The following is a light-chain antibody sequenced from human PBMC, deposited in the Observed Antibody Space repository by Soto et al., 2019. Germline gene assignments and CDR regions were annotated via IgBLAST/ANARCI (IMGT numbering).Light chain of an antibody. Sequence: DIVMTQSPDSLAVSLGERATINRKSSQSVLYSSNNKNYLNWYQQKPGKAPTLLIYAASTLQSGVPSRISGSGSGTDFTLTISSLQPEEWATYDCQQELRPPLTFGPGTKVDIK. CDR1: QSVLYSSNNKNY. V-gene: IGKV4-1*01. CDR3: QQELRPPLT. CDR2: AAS. J-gene: IGKJ3*01.